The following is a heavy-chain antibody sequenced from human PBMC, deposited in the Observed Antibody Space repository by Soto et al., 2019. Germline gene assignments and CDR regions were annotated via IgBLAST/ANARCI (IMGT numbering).Heavy chain of an antibody. V-gene: IGHV1-3*01. CDR2: INAGNGNT. D-gene: IGHD2-2*01. Sequence: ASVKVSCKASGYSFTSYAMHWVRQAPGQRLEWMGWINAGNGNTKYPQKFQGRVTITRDTSASTAYMELSSLRSEDTAVYYCARVYCSSTSCYVHYNGMDVWGQGTTLTVSS. CDR3: ARVYCSSTSCYVHYNGMDV. CDR1: GYSFTSYA. J-gene: IGHJ6*02.